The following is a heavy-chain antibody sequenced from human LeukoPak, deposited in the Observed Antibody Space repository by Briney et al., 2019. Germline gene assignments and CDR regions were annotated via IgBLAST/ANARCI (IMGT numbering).Heavy chain of an antibody. CDR1: GFTFSSYA. CDR3: TTVLVLYYYYYMDV. Sequence: GGSLRLSCAASGFTFSSYAMSWVREAPGKGLEWVSAISGSGGSTYYADSVKGRFTISRDNSKNTLYLQMNSLKTEDTAVYYCTTVLVLYYYYYMDVWGKGTTVTVSS. D-gene: IGHD6-13*01. CDR2: ISGSGGST. V-gene: IGHV3-23*01. J-gene: IGHJ6*03.